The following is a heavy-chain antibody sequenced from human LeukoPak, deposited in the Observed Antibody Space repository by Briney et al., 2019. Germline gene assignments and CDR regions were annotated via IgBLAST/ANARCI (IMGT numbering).Heavy chain of an antibody. CDR3: ATLYDFWSGYLDY. D-gene: IGHD3-3*01. V-gene: IGHV3-11*01. Sequence: GGSLRLSCAGSGFTFSDYYMSWIRQAPGKGLEWVSYISSSGSTIYYADSVKGRFTISRDNAKNSLYLQMNSLRAEDTAVYYCATLYDFWSGYLDYWGQGTLVTVSS. J-gene: IGHJ4*02. CDR1: GFTFSDYY. CDR2: ISSSGSTI.